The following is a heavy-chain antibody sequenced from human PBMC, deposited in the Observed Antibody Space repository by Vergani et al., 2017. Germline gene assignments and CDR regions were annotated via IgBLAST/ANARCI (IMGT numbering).Heavy chain of an antibody. CDR2: IYHSGST. Sequence: QVQLQQWGAGLLKPSETLSLTCAVYGGSFSGYYWSWIRQPPGKGLRWIGSIYHSGSTSYNPSLKSRVTISVDTSRNQFSLKLTSVTAADTAVYYCARHLNGASGSYRDFDSWGQGTLVTVSS. J-gene: IGHJ4*02. CDR1: GGSFSGYY. CDR3: ARHLNGASGSYRDFDS. D-gene: IGHD3-10*01. V-gene: IGHV4-34*01.